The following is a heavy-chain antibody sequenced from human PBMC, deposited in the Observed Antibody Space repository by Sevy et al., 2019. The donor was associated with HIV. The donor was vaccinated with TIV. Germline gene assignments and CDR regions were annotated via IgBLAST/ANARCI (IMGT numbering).Heavy chain of an antibody. CDR2: INPNSGGT. V-gene: IGHV1-2*02. Sequence: ASVKVSCKASGYTFTGYYMHWVRQTPGQGLEWMGWINPNSGGTNYAQKFQGRVTMTRDTSISTAYMELSRLRSDDTALYYCARDRAAARTAAIVVVPAARRKNWFDPWGQGTLVTVSS. CDR3: ARDRAAARTAAIVVVPAARRKNWFDP. D-gene: IGHD2-2*01. CDR1: GYTFTGYY. J-gene: IGHJ5*02.